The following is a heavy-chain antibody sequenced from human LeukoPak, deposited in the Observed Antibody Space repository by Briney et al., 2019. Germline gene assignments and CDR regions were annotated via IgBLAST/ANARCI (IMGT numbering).Heavy chain of an antibody. CDR1: GFTFSSYG. CDR2: IRYDGSNK. J-gene: IGHJ4*02. V-gene: IGHV3-30*02. D-gene: IGHD2-2*01. CDR3: ARGVTSWPQGPYHFDY. Sequence: GGSLRLSCAASGFTFSSYGMHWVRQAPGKGLEWVAFIRYDGSNKYYADSVKGRFTISRDNSKNTLYLQMNTVRPEDTAVFYCARGVTSWPQGPYHFDYWGQGILITVSS.